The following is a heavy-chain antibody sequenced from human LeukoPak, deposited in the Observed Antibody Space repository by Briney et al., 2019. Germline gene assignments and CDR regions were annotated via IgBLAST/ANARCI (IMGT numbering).Heavy chain of an antibody. CDR3: ARQTGSGLFTLP. CDR2: IYNSGST. J-gene: IGHJ4*02. Sequence: PSETLSLTCTVSGYSISSGYFWGWIRQPPGKGLEWIGTIYNSGSTYYNASLKSRVTISIDTSKNQISLRLTSVTATDTAMYYCARQTGSGLFTLPGGQGTLVTVSS. D-gene: IGHD3/OR15-3a*01. V-gene: IGHV4-38-2*02. CDR1: GYSISSGYF.